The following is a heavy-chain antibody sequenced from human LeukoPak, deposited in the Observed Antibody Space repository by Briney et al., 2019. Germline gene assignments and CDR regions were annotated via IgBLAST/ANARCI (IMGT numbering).Heavy chain of an antibody. J-gene: IGHJ4*02. CDR1: GGSISSYY. Sequence: PSETLSLTCTVSGGSISSYYWSWIRQPPGKGLEWIGEINHSGSTNYNPSLKSRVTISVDTSKNQFSLKLSSVTAADTAVYYCARGVRRGSYGPWVYFDYWGQGTLVTVSS. CDR3: ARGVRRGSYGPWVYFDY. D-gene: IGHD1-26*01. CDR2: INHSGST. V-gene: IGHV4-34*01.